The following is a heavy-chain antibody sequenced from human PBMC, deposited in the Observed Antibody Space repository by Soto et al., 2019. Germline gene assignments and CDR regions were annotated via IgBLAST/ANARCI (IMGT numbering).Heavy chain of an antibody. J-gene: IGHJ6*02. V-gene: IGHV6-1*01. Sequence: SQTLSLTCAISGDSVSSNSAAWNWIRQSPSRGLEWLGRTYYRSKWYNDYAVSVKSRITINPDTSKNQFSLQLNSVTPEDTAVYYCARSPLRFLEWLLSYCYYGMDVWGQGTTVTVSS. CDR3: ARSPLRFLEWLLSYCYYGMDV. D-gene: IGHD3-3*01. CDR1: GDSVSSNSAA. CDR2: TYYRSKWYN.